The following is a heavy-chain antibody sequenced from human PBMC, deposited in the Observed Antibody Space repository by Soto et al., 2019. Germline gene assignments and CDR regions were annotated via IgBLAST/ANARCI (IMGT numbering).Heavy chain of an antibody. CDR2: LSSSRSA. CDR1: VDSISSYH. Sequence: MSSETPSRNCAVSVDSISSYHCMWFRQPPGKGVDSIGYLSSSRSAHYNTSITTPDTFSVDTSTNLCSLTLSSMTAADTAVYYCALRSMAVVPEYWGQGTLVTVSS. V-gene: IGHV4-59*01. D-gene: IGHD3-22*01. CDR3: ALRSMAVVPEY. J-gene: IGHJ4*02.